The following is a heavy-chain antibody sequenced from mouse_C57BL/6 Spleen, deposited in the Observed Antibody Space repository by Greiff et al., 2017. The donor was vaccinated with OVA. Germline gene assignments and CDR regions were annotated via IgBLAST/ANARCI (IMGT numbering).Heavy chain of an antibody. CDR1: GFNIKDDY. CDR3: TVYRGAMDY. CDR2: IDPENGDT. V-gene: IGHV14-4*01. J-gene: IGHJ4*01. Sequence: EVQLQESGAELVRPGASVKLSCTASGFNIKDDYMHWVKQRPEQGLEWIGWIDPENGDTEYASKFQGKATITADTSSNTAYLQLSSLTSEDTAVYYCTVYRGAMDYWGQGTSVTVSS. D-gene: IGHD2-1*01.